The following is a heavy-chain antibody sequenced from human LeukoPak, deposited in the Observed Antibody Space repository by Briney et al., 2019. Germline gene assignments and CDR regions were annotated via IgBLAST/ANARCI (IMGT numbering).Heavy chain of an antibody. CDR2: IYPGDSDT. J-gene: IGHJ4*02. Sequence: GESLKISCKGSGYSFTSYWIGWVRQMPGKGLEWMGIIYPGDSDTRYSPSFQGQVTVSADKSISTAYLQWSSLKASDTAMYYCARPIDSSGSLFDYWGQGTLVTVSS. CDR3: ARPIDSSGSLFDY. CDR1: GYSFTSYW. V-gene: IGHV5-51*01. D-gene: IGHD3-22*01.